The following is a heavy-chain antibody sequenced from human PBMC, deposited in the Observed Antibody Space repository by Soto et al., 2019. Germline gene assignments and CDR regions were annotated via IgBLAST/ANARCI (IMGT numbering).Heavy chain of an antibody. D-gene: IGHD1-1*01. CDR3: AQRATYSTNCGLGWFDP. Sequence: QITLKESGPALIEPTQTLTLSCSLSGLSLSTRGVGVGWLRQAPGKALECLAIIYWDNDKRYNPSLKTRLTLTKDTYKNQVVLTMTYMEPVDTASYYCAQRATYSTNCGLGWFDPWGQGTLVTVS. CDR2: IYWDNDK. V-gene: IGHV2-5*02. J-gene: IGHJ5*02. CDR1: GLSLSTRGVG.